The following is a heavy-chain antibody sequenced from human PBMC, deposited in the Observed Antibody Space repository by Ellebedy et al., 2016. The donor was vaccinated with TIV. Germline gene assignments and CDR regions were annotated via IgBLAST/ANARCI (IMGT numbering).Heavy chain of an antibody. V-gene: IGHV1-18*04. D-gene: IGHD3-10*01. CDR1: GYTFTAHG. CDR3: TRDQNMVRAGGPDF. Sequence: AASVKVSCKTSGYTFTAHGINWVRQAPGQGLEWMGWISVHSGNTNYAEKIVDRVTMTTETSTTTAYMELRGLRSDDTAVYYCTRDQNMVRAGGPDFWGQGTLVIVSS. CDR2: ISVHSGNT. J-gene: IGHJ4*02.